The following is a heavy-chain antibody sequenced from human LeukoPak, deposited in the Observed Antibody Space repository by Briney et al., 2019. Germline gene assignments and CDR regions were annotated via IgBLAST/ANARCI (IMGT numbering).Heavy chain of an antibody. CDR2: IYSGGST. CDR3: AKGYCSSTSCPIDY. D-gene: IGHD2-2*01. CDR1: GFTVSSNY. Sequence: GGSLRLSCAASGFTVSSNYMSWVRQAPGKGLEWVSVIYSGGSTYYADSVKGRFTISRDNSKNTLYLQMNSLRAEDTAVYYCAKGYCSSTSCPIDYWGQGTLVTVSS. J-gene: IGHJ4*02. V-gene: IGHV3-53*01.